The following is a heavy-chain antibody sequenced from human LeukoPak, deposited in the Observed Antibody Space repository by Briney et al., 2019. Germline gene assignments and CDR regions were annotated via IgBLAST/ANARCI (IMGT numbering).Heavy chain of an antibody. CDR2: IRYDGSNK. CDR3: AKEGYDSSGYPLGSAFDI. Sequence: GGSLRLSCAASGFTFSSYGMHWVRQAPGKGLEWVAFIRYDGSNKYYADSVKGRFTISRDNSKNTLYLQMNSLRAEDTAVYYCAKEGYDSSGYPLGSAFDIWGQGTMVTVSS. J-gene: IGHJ3*02. CDR1: GFTFSSYG. V-gene: IGHV3-30*02. D-gene: IGHD3-22*01.